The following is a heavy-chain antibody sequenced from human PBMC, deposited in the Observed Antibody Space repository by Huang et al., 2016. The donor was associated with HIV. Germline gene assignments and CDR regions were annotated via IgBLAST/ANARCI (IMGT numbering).Heavy chain of an antibody. CDR2: IYWDNEE. Sequence: QITLKESGPTLVKPTQTLTLTCTFSCFSLPSSGVAVGWIRQPPGKALEWLALIYWDNEERFSPSLKTRLTITKDTPKNEVVLTMTNMDPVDTATYYCVHRLRYGKWYVDYWGQGVLVTVSS. CDR3: VHRLRYGKWYVDY. D-gene: IGHD6-13*01. J-gene: IGHJ4*02. V-gene: IGHV2-5*02. CDR1: CFSLPSSGVA.